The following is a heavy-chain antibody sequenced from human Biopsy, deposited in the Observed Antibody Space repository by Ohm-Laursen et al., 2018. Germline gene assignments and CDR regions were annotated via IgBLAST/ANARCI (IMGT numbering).Heavy chain of an antibody. D-gene: IGHD3-3*01. CDR1: GFTFSSHA. CDR3: ARDLYDFCGGCPFDP. V-gene: IGHV3-21*05. CDR2: ITSSSTYI. J-gene: IGHJ5*02. Sequence: SLRLSCAASGFTFSSHAMTWVRQAPGKGLEWVSYITSSSTYINYVDSVKGRFTISRDNSKNTVYLQMNSLGAEDTAVYYCARDLYDFCGGCPFDPWGQGTLVTVSP.